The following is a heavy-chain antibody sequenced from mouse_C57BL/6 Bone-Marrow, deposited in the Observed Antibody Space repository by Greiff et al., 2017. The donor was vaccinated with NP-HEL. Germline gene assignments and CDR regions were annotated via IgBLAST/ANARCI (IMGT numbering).Heavy chain of an antibody. CDR2: IYPGDGDT. CDR3: ARSGGFCSSYDY. D-gene: IGHD1-1*01. J-gene: IGHJ2*01. CDR1: GYAFSSSW. V-gene: IGHV1-82*01. Sequence: VQVVESGPELVKPGASVKISCKASGYAFSSSWMNWVKQRPGKGLEWIGRIYPGDGDTNYNGKFKGKATLTADKSSSTAYMQLSSLTSEDSAVYFCARSGGFCSSYDYWGQGTTLTVSS.